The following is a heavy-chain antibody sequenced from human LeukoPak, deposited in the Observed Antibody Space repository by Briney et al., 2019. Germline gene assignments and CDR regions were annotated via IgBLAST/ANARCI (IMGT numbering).Heavy chain of an antibody. V-gene: IGHV1-69*04. CDR3: ARDRPTMLRGVIMKITRYGMDV. Sequence: ASVKVSCKASGGTFSTYAISWVRQAPGQGLEWMGRIIPIFGIANYAQKFQGRVTITADKSTSTAYMELSSLRSEDTAVYYCARDRPTMLRGVIMKITRYGMDVWGKGTTVTVSS. CDR2: IIPIFGIA. CDR1: GGTFSTYA. D-gene: IGHD3-10*01. J-gene: IGHJ6*04.